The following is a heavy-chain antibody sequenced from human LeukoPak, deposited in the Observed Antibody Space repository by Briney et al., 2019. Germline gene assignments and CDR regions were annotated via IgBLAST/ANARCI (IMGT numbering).Heavy chain of an antibody. V-gene: IGHV4-39*07. CDR3: ASGVVVTAIRWGAFDY. Sequence: SSETLSLTCTVSGGSISSSSYYWGWIRQPPGKGLVWIGSIYYSGSTYYNPSLKRRVTISVDTSKNQFSLKLSSVTAADTAVYYCASGVVVTAIRWGAFDYWGQGTLVTVSS. CDR1: GGSISSSSYY. D-gene: IGHD2-21*02. J-gene: IGHJ4*02. CDR2: IYYSGST.